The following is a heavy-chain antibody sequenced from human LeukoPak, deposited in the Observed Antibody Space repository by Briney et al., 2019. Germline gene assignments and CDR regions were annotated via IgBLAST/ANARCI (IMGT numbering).Heavy chain of an antibody. CDR1: GLTFSSYS. J-gene: IGHJ5*02. CDR3: ARDCILTGYPWNWFDP. D-gene: IGHD3-9*01. Sequence: GGSLRLSCAASGLTFSSYSMNWVRQAPGKGLEWVSSISSSSSYIYYADSVKGRFTISRDNAKNSLYLQMNSLRAEDTAVYYCARDCILTGYPWNWFDPWGQGTLVTVSS. CDR2: ISSSSSYI. V-gene: IGHV3-21*01.